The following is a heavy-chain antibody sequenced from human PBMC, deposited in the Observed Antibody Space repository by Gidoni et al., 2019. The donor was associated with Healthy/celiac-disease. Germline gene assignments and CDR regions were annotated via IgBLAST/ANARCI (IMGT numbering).Heavy chain of an antibody. V-gene: IGHV3-30*18. CDR1: SSYG. D-gene: IGHD3-3*01. CDR3: AKDRASFWSGYYSEYNWFDP. J-gene: IGHJ5*02. Sequence: SSYGMHWVRQAPGKGLEWVAVISYDGSNKYYADSVKGRFTISRDNSKNTLYLQMNSLRAEDTAVYYCAKDRASFWSGYYSEYNWFDPWGQGTLVTVSS. CDR2: ISYDGSNK.